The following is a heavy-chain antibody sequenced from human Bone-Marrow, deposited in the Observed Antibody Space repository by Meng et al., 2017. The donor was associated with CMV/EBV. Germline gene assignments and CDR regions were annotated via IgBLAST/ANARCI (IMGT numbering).Heavy chain of an antibody. CDR3: ARGRMVPAAIVGY. CDR2: ISYDGSNK. CDR1: GFTFSSYA. Sequence: GESLKISCAASGFTFSSYAMSWVRQAPGKGLEWVAVISYDGSNKYYADSVKGRFTISRDNSKNTLYLQMNSLRAEDTAVYYCARGRMVPAAIVGYWGQGTLVTVSS. V-gene: IGHV3-30-3*01. J-gene: IGHJ4*02. D-gene: IGHD2-2*01.